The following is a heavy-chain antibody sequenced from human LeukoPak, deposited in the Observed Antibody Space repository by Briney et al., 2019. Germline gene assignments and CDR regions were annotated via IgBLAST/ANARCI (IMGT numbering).Heavy chain of an antibody. V-gene: IGHV4-59*01. D-gene: IGHD4-17*01. J-gene: IGHJ1*01. Sequence: SETLSLTCTVSGGSISSYYWSWIRQPPGKGLEWIGYIYCSGSTNYNPSLKSRVTISVDTSKNQFSLKLSSVTAADTAVYYCARNPRDDYGDLAFQHWGQGTLVTVSS. CDR3: ARNPRDDYGDLAFQH. CDR2: IYCSGST. CDR1: GGSISSYY.